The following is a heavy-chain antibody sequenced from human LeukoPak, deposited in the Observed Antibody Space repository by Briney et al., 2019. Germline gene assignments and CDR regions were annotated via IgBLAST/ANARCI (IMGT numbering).Heavy chain of an antibody. CDR2: ISGSGSTV. CDR1: GFTFSDYY. J-gene: IGHJ4*02. CDR3: ARRFNYYGSGSYFGY. Sequence: GGSLRLSCAASGFTFSDYYMSWIRQAPGKGLEWVSYISGSGSTVYYAASVRGRFTISRDNAKNSLFLQMNSLRAEDTAVYYCARRFNYYGSGSYFGYWGQGTLVTVSS. D-gene: IGHD3-10*01. V-gene: IGHV3-11*01.